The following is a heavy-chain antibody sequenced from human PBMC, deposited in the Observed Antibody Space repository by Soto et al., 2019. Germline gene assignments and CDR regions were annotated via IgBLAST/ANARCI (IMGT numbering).Heavy chain of an antibody. CDR3: ATGVRGGERGGAFDI. CDR2: IWYDGSNK. CDR1: GFTFSSYG. D-gene: IGHD3-10*01. V-gene: IGHV3-33*01. J-gene: IGHJ3*02. Sequence: QVQLVESGGGVVQPGRSLRLSCAASGFTFSSYGMHWVRQAPGKGLAWVAVIWYDGSNKYYADSVKGRFTISRDNSKNTLYLQMNSLRAEDTAVYYCATGVRGGERGGAFDIWGQGTMVTVSS.